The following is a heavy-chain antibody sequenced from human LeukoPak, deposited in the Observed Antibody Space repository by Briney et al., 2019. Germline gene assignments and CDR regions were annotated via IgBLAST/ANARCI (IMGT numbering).Heavy chain of an antibody. D-gene: IGHD6-19*01. Sequence: GGSLRLSCAASGSTFSSYSMNWVRQAPGKGLEWVSSISSSSSYIYYADSVKGRFTISRGNAKNSLYPQMNSLRAEDTAVYYCARDYGSGWPEYFDYWGQGTLVTVSS. V-gene: IGHV3-21*01. J-gene: IGHJ4*02. CDR2: ISSSSSYI. CDR1: GSTFSSYS. CDR3: ARDYGSGWPEYFDY.